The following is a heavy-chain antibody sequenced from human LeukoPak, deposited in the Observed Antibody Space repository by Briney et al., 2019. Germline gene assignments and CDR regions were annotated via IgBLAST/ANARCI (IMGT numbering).Heavy chain of an antibody. CDR2: IYYSGST. CDR1: GGSISSYY. D-gene: IGHD2-2*01. Sequence: SETLSLTCTVSGGSISSYYWSWIRQPPGKGLEWIGYIYYSGSTNYNPSLKSRVTISVDTSKNQFSLKLSSVTAADTAVYYCASREYCSSTSCYLWLGMDVWGKGTTVTVSS. CDR3: ASREYCSSTSCYLWLGMDV. V-gene: IGHV4-59*01. J-gene: IGHJ6*04.